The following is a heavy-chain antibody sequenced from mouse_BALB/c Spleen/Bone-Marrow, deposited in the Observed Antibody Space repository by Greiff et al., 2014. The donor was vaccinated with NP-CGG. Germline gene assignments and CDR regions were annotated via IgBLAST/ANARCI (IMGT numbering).Heavy chain of an antibody. Sequence: VQLQQSGAELVRPGTSVKVSCKASGYAFTSYLIEWIKQRPGQGLEWIGVINPGSGGANYNEKFKGKATLTADKSSSTAYMQIRRLASDDSAVYFFARELTGWAPSYWGQGTALTVSS. D-gene: IGHD3-2*02. CDR3: ARELTGWAPSY. V-gene: IGHV1-54*01. CDR2: INPGSGGA. J-gene: IGHJ2*01. CDR1: GYAFTSYL.